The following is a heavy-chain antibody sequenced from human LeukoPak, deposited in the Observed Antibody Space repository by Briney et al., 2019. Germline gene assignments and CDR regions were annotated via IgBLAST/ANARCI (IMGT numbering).Heavy chain of an antibody. CDR2: INAGNGNT. Sequence: ASVKVSCKASGYTFTSYAMHWVRQAPGQRLEWMGWINAGNGNTKYSQKFQGRVTITRDTSASTAYMELSSLRSEDTAVYYCARVSAVVSRIRSAFDIWGQGTMVTVSS. CDR3: ARVSAVVSRIRSAFDI. D-gene: IGHD4-23*01. CDR1: GYTFTSYA. V-gene: IGHV1-3*01. J-gene: IGHJ3*02.